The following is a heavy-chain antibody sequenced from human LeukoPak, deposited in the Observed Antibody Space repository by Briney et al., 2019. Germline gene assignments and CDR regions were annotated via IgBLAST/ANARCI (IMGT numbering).Heavy chain of an antibody. V-gene: IGHV4-34*01. CDR3: ARALGTSFDY. CDR2: INHSGST. Sequence: SETLSLTCAVYGGSFSGYYWNWIRQPPGKGLEWIGEINHSGSTNYNPSLKSRVAISVDTSKNQFSLKLSSVTAADTAVFYCARALGTSFDYWGQGTLVTVSS. CDR1: GGSFSGYY. D-gene: IGHD3-16*01. J-gene: IGHJ4*02.